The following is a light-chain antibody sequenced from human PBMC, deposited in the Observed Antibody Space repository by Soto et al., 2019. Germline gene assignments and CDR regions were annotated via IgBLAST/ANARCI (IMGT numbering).Light chain of an antibody. CDR3: QHHNSYSQT. CDR2: GAS. Sequence: DIQMTQSPPTLSASVGDSVTITCRASQSIRHYLAWYQQMPGKAPKLLIYGASTLQSGVPSRFSGSGSGTEFTLTISSLQPDDFGTYFCQHHNSYSQTFGQGTKVDNK. J-gene: IGKJ1*01. V-gene: IGKV1-5*01. CDR1: QSIRHY.